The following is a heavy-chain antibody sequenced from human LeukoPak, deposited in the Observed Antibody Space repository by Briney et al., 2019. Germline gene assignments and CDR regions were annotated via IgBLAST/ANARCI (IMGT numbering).Heavy chain of an antibody. CDR3: ARWARYCSSGSCYSWFDP. V-gene: IGHV3-7*01. J-gene: IGHJ5*02. D-gene: IGHD2-15*01. CDR2: MKLDGSEE. Sequence: GGSLRLSCAASGLTFRSYWMSWVRQAPGKGLEWVANMKLDGSEEYYVDSVKGRFTISSDNAKNSLYLQMNSLRVDDTAVYYCARWARYCSSGSCYSWFDPWGQATLVTVSS. CDR1: GLTFRSYW.